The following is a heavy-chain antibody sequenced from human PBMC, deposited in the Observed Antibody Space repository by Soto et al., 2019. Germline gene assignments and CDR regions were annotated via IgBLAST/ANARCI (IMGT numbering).Heavy chain of an antibody. CDR3: ARTSAAGKYYYGMDV. D-gene: IGHD6-13*01. V-gene: IGHV5-51*01. CDR1: GYSFTSYW. Sequence: PGESLKISCKGSGYSFTSYWIGWVRQMPGKGLKWMGIIYPGDSDTRYSPSFQGQVTISADKSISTAYLQWSSLKASDTAMYYCARTSAAGKYYYGMDVWGQGTTVTSP. CDR2: IYPGDSDT. J-gene: IGHJ6*02.